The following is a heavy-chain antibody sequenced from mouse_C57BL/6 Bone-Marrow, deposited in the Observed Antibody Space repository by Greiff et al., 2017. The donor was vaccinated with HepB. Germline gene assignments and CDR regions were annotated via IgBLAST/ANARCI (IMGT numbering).Heavy chain of an antibody. V-gene: IGHV5-17*01. Sequence: EVKLMESGGGLVKPGGSLKLSCAASGFTFSDYGMHWVRQAPEKGLEWVAYISSGSSTIYYADTVKGRFTISRDNAKNTLFLQMTSLRSEDTAMYYCARGIYYDYDAAWFAYWGQGTRVTVSA. CDR3: ARGIYYDYDAAWFAY. CDR2: ISSGSSTI. J-gene: IGHJ3*01. CDR1: GFTFSDYG. D-gene: IGHD2-4*01.